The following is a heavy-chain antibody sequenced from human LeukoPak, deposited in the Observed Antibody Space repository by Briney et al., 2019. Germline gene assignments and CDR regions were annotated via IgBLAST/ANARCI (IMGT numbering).Heavy chain of an antibody. V-gene: IGHV3-53*01. CDR1: GFTVSTNY. CDR2: IYSDGTT. J-gene: IGHJ3*02. D-gene: IGHD1-26*01. Sequence: GGSLRLSCAASGFTVSTNYMNWVRQAPGKWLEWVSVIYSDGTTYYADSLKGRFTLSRDNSKNTLYLQMNSLRADDTAVYHCARGNDSGTYYGDAFDIWGQGTMVTVSS. CDR3: ARGNDSGTYYGDAFDI.